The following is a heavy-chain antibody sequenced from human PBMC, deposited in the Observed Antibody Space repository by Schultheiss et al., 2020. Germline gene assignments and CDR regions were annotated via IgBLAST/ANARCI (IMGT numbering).Heavy chain of an antibody. J-gene: IGHJ3*02. Sequence: SETMSLTCTVSGGSISSYYWSWIRQPAGKGLEWIGRIYTSGSTNYNPSLKSRVTMSVDTSKNQFSLKLSSVTAADTAVYYCASESMVRGVIALRGAFDIWGQGTMVTVSS. CDR3: ASESMVRGVIALRGAFDI. V-gene: IGHV4-4*07. D-gene: IGHD3-10*01. CDR1: GGSISSYY. CDR2: IYTSGST.